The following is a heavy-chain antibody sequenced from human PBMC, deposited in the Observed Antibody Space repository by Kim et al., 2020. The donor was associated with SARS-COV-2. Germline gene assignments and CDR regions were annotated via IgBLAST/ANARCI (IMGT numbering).Heavy chain of an antibody. V-gene: IGHV3-9*01. CDR3: AKDSYYDILTGYQNYYYGMDV. D-gene: IGHD3-9*01. Sequence: GGSLRLSCAASGFTFDDYAMHWVRQAPGKGLEWVSGISWNSGSIGYADSVKGRFTISRDNAKNSLYLQMNSLRAEDTALYYCAKDSYYDILTGYQNYYYGMDVWGQGTTVTVSS. J-gene: IGHJ6*02. CDR2: ISWNSGSI. CDR1: GFTFDDYA.